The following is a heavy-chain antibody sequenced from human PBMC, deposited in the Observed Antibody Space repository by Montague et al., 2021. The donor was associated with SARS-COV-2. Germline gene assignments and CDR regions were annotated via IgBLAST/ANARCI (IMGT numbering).Heavy chain of an antibody. D-gene: IGHD4-17*01. CDR2: IYYSGST. V-gene: IGHV4-59*01. CDR1: GGSISSYY. J-gene: IGHJ6*02. Sequence: SETLSLTCTVSGGSISSYYWSWIRQPPGKGLEWIGYIYYSGSTNYNPSLKSRVTISVDTSKNQFSLKLSSVTAADTAVYYCARGAGRGSDYGKYYYYYYGMDVWGQGTTVTVSS. CDR3: ARGAGRGSDYGKYYYYYYGMDV.